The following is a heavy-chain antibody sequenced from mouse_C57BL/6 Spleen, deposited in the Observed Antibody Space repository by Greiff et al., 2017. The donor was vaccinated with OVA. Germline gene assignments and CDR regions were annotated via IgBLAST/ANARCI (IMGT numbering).Heavy chain of an antibody. Sequence: EVLLQQSGAELVRPGASVKLSCTASGFNIKDDYMHWVQQRPEQGLEWIGWIDPENGDSEYSSKFPGKATLTASSSSKTAYLQLSSLTSEDTAVYYCTTAYGNYPAWFAYWGQGTLVTVSA. J-gene: IGHJ3*01. CDR1: GFNIKDDY. CDR3: TTAYGNYPAWFAY. V-gene: IGHV14-4*01. D-gene: IGHD2-10*02. CDR2: IDPENGDS.